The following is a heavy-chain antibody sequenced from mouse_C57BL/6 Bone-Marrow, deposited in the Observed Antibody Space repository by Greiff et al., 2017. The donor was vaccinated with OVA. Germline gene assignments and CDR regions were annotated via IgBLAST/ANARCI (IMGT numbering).Heavy chain of an antibody. CDR2: INPGSGGT. J-gene: IGHJ3*01. CDR3: ARRPYYSNYGGFAY. D-gene: IGHD2-5*01. CDR1: GYAFTNYL. Sequence: QVQLKQSGAELVRPGTSVKVSCKASGYAFTNYLIEWVKQRPGQGLEWIGVINPGSGGTNYNEKFKGKATLTADKSSSTAYMQLSSLTSEDSAVYFYARRPYYSNYGGFAYWGQGTLVTVSA. V-gene: IGHV1-54*01.